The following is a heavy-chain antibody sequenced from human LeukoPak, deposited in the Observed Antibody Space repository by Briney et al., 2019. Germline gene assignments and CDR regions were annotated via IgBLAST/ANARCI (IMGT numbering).Heavy chain of an antibody. CDR3: ARGPWPTSAYYYDSSGYYNH. Sequence: ASMEVLCQAFGFTLNSLCNHWVGPATGQRPEWMGWMKPKSGNTGYAQKFQGRVTMTRNTSISTAYMELSSLRSEDTAVYYCARGPWPTSAYYYDSSGYYNHWGQGTLVTVSS. D-gene: IGHD3-22*01. J-gene: IGHJ5*02. V-gene: IGHV1-8*01. CDR1: GFTLNSLC. CDR2: MKPKSGNT.